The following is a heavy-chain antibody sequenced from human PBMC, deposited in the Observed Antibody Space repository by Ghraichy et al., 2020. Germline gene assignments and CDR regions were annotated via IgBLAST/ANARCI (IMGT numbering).Heavy chain of an antibody. D-gene: IGHD3-16*02. CDR1: GFTFDDYA. CDR3: AKDRHGRLGELSLPWYYFDY. CDR2: ISWDGGST. Sequence: LSLTCAASGFTFDDYAMHWVRQAPGKGLEWVSLISWDGGSTYYADSVKGRFTISRDNSKNSLYLQMNSLRAEDTALYYCAKDRHGRLGELSLPWYYFDYWGQGTLVTVSS. V-gene: IGHV3-43D*03. J-gene: IGHJ4*02.